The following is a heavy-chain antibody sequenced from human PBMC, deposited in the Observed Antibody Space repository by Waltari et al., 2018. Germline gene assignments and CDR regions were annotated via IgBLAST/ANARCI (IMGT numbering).Heavy chain of an antibody. V-gene: IGHV1-69*01. CDR2: ILPIFGDA. Sequence: QVQLVQSGPEMKKPGSSVKVSCKFSGGTFSNYAISWVRQAPGQGLEWMGGILPIFGDADDAQKFQGRLTITADESTSTAYLDLSSVTSDDTAVYYCARVGATVFDHWGQGTQVTVSS. J-gene: IGHJ4*02. CDR3: ARVGATVFDH. D-gene: IGHD3-16*01. CDR1: GGTFSNYA.